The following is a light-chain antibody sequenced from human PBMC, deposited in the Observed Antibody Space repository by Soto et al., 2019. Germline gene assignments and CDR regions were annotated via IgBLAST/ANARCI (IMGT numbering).Light chain of an antibody. J-gene: IGLJ1*01. V-gene: IGLV2-8*01. CDR2: DVT. CDR1: SSDVGGFDW. Sequence: QLVLTQPPSASGSPGQSVTISCTGSSSDVGGFDWVSWYQQHPGKVPKLMIYDVTKRPSGVPDRFSGSKSGNTASLTVSGLQAEDEADYYCCSYAGTRAVFGTGTKVTVL. CDR3: CSYAGTRAV.